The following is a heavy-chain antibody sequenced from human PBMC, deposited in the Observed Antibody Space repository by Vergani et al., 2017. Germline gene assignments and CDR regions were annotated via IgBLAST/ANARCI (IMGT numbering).Heavy chain of an antibody. J-gene: IGHJ4*02. CDR1: CGSISSGGYY. Sequence: QVQLQEVGPGLVKPSQTLSLICTVSCGSISSGGYYWSWIRQPPGKGLEWIGYIYYSGRTYYNPSLKSRVTISVHTSKNQFSLKLSSVTAADSAVYCCAGAGLMTTFDYWGQGTLVTVSS. D-gene: IGHD3-16*01. CDR3: AGAGLMTTFDY. V-gene: IGHV4-31*03. CDR2: IYYSGRT.